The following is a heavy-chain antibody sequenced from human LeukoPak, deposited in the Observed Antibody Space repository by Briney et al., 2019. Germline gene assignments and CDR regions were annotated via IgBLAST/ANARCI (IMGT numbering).Heavy chain of an antibody. V-gene: IGHV4-39*01. CDR3: ASSLDYDYVWGSYPASYYYYYMDV. CDR1: GGSISSSSYF. Sequence: PSETLSLTCTVSGGSISSSSYFWGWSRQPPGKGLGRIVSIYYSGSTYYNPSLKSRVTISVDKSQNQFSLKLSSVTAADTAVYYCASSLDYDYVWGSYPASYYYYYMDVWGKGTTVTVSS. J-gene: IGHJ6*03. CDR2: IYYSGST. D-gene: IGHD3-16*02.